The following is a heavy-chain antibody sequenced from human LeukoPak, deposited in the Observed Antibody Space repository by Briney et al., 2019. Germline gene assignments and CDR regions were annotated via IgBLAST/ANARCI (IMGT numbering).Heavy chain of an antibody. Sequence: SETLSLTCTVSGGSISSGSYYWSWIRQPTGKGLEWIGRIYTSGSTNYNPSLKSRVTISVDTSKNQFSLKPSSVTAADTAVYYCAATPDFSGYDSHFDYWGQGTLVTVSS. CDR3: AATPDFSGYDSHFDY. CDR2: IYTSGST. D-gene: IGHD5-12*01. J-gene: IGHJ4*02. V-gene: IGHV4-61*02. CDR1: GGSISSGSYY.